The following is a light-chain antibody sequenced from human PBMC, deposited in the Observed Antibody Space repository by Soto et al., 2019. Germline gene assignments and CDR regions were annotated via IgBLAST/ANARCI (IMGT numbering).Light chain of an antibody. J-gene: IGKJ5*01. Sequence: VLTKSPGTLSLSPGERATLSCRASQSVSIRLAWYQHKSGQAPRLLISGASSRATGIPDRFSGSGSGTDFTLTISRLEPEDFALYYCQHYYGTSPITFGQGTRLEI. V-gene: IGKV3-20*01. CDR1: QSVSIR. CDR2: GAS. CDR3: QHYYGTSPIT.